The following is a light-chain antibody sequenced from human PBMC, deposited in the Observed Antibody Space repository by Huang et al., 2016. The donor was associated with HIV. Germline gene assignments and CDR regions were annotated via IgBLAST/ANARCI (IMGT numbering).Light chain of an antibody. Sequence: IVMTQTPLSLSVTPGQPANIPCQSNQSLLHSDGKTYLYWYLQRPGQSPPLLIDDVSSRLSGGPDRFRGSGSGTDFTLKISRVEAGDVGIYYCMQSTHRRTFGQGTKLEIK. CDR3: MQSTHRRT. V-gene: IGKV2-29*02. CDR2: DVS. CDR1: QSLLHSDGKTY. J-gene: IGKJ2*02.